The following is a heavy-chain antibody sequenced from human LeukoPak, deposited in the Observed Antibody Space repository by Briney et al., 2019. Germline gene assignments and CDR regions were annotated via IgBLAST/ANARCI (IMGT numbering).Heavy chain of an antibody. Sequence: GSLRLSCAASGFTFSSYSMNWVRQPPGKGLEWIGYIYYSGSTNYNPSLKSRVTISVDTSKNQFSLKLSSVTAADTAVYYCARDRGGYNEFDYWGQGTLVTVSS. CDR3: ARDRGGYNEFDY. D-gene: IGHD5-24*01. V-gene: IGHV4-59*01. CDR1: GFTFSSYS. CDR2: IYYSGST. J-gene: IGHJ4*02.